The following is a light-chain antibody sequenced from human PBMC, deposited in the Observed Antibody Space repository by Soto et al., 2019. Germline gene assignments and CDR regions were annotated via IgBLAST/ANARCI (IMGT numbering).Light chain of an antibody. J-gene: IGLJ3*02. Sequence: QSALTQPASVSGSPGQSITVSCTGSSSDFGDDKYVSWYQQQPGKGPNLLIYGVNSRPSGISNRFSGSKSGNTASLTISGLQSEDESDYYCAAWDDRFNGPVFGGGTKLTVL. V-gene: IGLV2-14*01. CDR1: SSDFGDDKY. CDR2: GVN. CDR3: AAWDDRFNGPV.